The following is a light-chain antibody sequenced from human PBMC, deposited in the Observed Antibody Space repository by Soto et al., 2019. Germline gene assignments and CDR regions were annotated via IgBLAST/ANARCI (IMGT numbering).Light chain of an antibody. Sequence: EIVSTPSPGTLSLSPGERATLSCMASQSVSNNYLAWYQQKPGQAPRLLIYGASNRATGIPDRFSGSGSGTEFSLTISSLQSEDFAVYYCQQYMNWPKFGQGTKGDIK. CDR3: QQYMNWPK. J-gene: IGKJ1*01. CDR2: GAS. CDR1: QSVSNN. V-gene: IGKV3D-15*01.